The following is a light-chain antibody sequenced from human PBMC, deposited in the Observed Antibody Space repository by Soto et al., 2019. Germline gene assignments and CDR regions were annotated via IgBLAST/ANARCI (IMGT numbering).Light chain of an antibody. Sequence: DIQMTQSPSSLSASVGDRVTITCRVSQSISSYLNWYQQKPGKAPKLLIYAASSLQSGVPSRFSGSGSGTDFTLTISSLQPEDFATYYCQQSYSTLWTFGPGTKVEIK. CDR1: QSISSY. V-gene: IGKV1-39*01. CDR2: AAS. J-gene: IGKJ1*01. CDR3: QQSYSTLWT.